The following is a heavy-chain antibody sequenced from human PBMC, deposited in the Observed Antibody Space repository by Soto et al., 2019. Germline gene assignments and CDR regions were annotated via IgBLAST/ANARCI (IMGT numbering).Heavy chain of an antibody. CDR2: ISYDGSNK. CDR3: AIIAASYDY. Sequence: AGSLRLSCAASGFTFSSYGMHWVRQAPGKGLEWVAVISYDGSNKYYADSVKGRFTISRDNSKNTLYLQMNSLRAEDTAVYYCAIIAASYDYWGQGTLVTVSS. D-gene: IGHD2-15*01. V-gene: IGHV3-30*03. CDR1: GFTFSSYG. J-gene: IGHJ4*02.